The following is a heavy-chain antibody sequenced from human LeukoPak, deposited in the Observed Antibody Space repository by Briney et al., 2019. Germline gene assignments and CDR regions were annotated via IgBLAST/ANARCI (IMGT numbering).Heavy chain of an antibody. Sequence: RSGGSLRLSCAASGFTFSSYAMHWVRQAPGKGLEWVAVISYDGSNKYYADSVKGRFTISRDNSKNTLYLQMNSLRAEDTAVYYCAKDPSRGQQLIYWGQGTLVTVSS. CDR3: AKDPSRGQQLIY. D-gene: IGHD6-13*01. J-gene: IGHJ4*02. CDR2: ISYDGSNK. V-gene: IGHV3-30-3*01. CDR1: GFTFSSYA.